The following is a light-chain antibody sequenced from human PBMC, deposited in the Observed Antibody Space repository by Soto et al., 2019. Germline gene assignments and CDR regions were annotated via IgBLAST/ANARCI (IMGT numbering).Light chain of an antibody. CDR3: QQYNNWPRT. J-gene: IGKJ1*01. V-gene: IGKV3-15*01. Sequence: EIVMTQSPATLSVSXXERSTLSCRASQSVSSNLAWYQQKPGQAPRLLIYGASTRATGIPARFSGSGSGTEFTLTISSLQSEDFAVYYCQQYNNWPRTFGQGTKVDIK. CDR1: QSVSSN. CDR2: GAS.